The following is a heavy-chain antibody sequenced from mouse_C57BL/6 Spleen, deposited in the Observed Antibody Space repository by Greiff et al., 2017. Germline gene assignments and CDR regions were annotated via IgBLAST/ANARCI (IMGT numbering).Heavy chain of an antibody. Sequence: EVQLVESGGGLVKPGGSLKLSCAASGFTFSDYGLHWVRQAPEKGLAWVAYISSGSSTIYYADTVKGRFTISRDNAKNTLFLQMTRLRSEDTAMYYCARSRDYGSSFFFDYWGQGTTLTVSS. CDR2: ISSGSSTI. CDR3: ARSRDYGSSFFFDY. J-gene: IGHJ2*01. D-gene: IGHD1-1*01. CDR1: GFTFSDYG. V-gene: IGHV5-17*01.